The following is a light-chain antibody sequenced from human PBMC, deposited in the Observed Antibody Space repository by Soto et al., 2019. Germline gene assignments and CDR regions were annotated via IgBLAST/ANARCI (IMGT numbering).Light chain of an antibody. Sequence: QSALTQPASVSGSPGQSITISCTGTNSDVGGYTYVSWYQQHPGKAPKLMIYDVSNRPSGVSNRFSGSKSGNTASLTISGLPADDDADYYGSSYTSSSTPYVFGTGTKLTVL. V-gene: IGLV2-14*03. CDR1: NSDVGGYTY. CDR2: DVS. J-gene: IGLJ1*01. CDR3: SSYTSSSTPYV.